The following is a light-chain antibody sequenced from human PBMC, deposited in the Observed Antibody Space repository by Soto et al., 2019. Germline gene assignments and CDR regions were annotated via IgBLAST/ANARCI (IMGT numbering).Light chain of an antibody. V-gene: IGKV1-39*01. CDR1: QSISVH. CDR3: QQSYITPYT. J-gene: IGKJ2*01. CDR2: AAS. Sequence: DIQMTQSPSSLSASVGDTVTITCRASQSISVHLNWYQQKPGKVPKLLIYAASNLQSGVPLRFSGSGSETDVALTSSSLQPEDFATYYCQQSYITPYTCGQGTKLEIK.